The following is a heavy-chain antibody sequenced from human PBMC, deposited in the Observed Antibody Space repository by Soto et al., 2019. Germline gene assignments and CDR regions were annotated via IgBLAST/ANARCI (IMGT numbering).Heavy chain of an antibody. D-gene: IGHD2-21*02. Sequence: GGSRRLSCAASGFTLSSYWMSWVRQAPGKGLEWVANIKHDGGEKYYVDSVKGRFTISRDNAKNSLYLQMNSLRAEDTAAYYCARHKMAYCPGACYPGSYYYGLDVWGQATTVTVSS. CDR3: ARHKMAYCPGACYPGSYYYGLDV. J-gene: IGHJ6*02. V-gene: IGHV3-7*03. CDR1: GFTLSSYW. CDR2: IKHDGGEK.